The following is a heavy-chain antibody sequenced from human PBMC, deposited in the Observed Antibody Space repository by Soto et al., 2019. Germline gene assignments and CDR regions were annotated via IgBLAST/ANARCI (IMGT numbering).Heavy chain of an antibody. D-gene: IGHD6-13*01. CDR2: IYYSGST. CDR3: AGGRSSSWGDAFDI. V-gene: IGHV4-39*01. J-gene: IGHJ3*02. CDR1: GGSISSSSYY. Sequence: QLQLQESGPGLVKPSETLSLTCTVSGGSISSSSYYWGWIRQPPGKGLEWIGSIYYSGSTYYNPSLKSRVTISVDTSKNQFSLRLSSVTAADTAVYYCAGGRSSSWGDAFDIWGQGTMVTVSS.